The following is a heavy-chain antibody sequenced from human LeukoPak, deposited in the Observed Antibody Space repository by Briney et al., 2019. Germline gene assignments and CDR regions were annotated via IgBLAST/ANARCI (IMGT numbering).Heavy chain of an antibody. J-gene: IGHJ4*02. CDR3: ARAGGGCDY. Sequence: ASVKVSCKASGYAFTGYYMHCVRQAPGQGLEWMGWINPNGGGTNYAQKFQGRVTMTRDTSISTAYMELSSLRSDDAAVYYCARAGGGCDYWGQGTLVTVSS. V-gene: IGHV1-2*02. D-gene: IGHD6-19*01. CDR1: GYAFTGYY. CDR2: INPNGGGT.